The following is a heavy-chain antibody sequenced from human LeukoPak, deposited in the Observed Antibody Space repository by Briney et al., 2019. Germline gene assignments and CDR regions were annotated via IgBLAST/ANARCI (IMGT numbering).Heavy chain of an antibody. Sequence: RGGSLRLSCAASGYTFSSFSINWVRQAPGQGLEWVSSISVRSNYIYYADSVRGRFTISRDDARDSLYLQMNSLRAEETAVYYCVRLRRNSDTSGYYYYYDFWGQGTLVTVSS. J-gene: IGHJ4*02. CDR2: ISVRSNYI. D-gene: IGHD3-22*01. CDR1: GYTFSSFS. V-gene: IGHV3-21*01. CDR3: VRLRRNSDTSGYYYYYDF.